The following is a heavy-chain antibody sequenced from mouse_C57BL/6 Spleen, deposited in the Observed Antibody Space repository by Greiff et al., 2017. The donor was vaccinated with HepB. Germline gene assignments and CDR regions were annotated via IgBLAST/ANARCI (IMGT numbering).Heavy chain of an antibody. CDR3: ARAPSYYYGSSFYAMDY. D-gene: IGHD1-1*01. Sequence: DVQLQESGPGLVKPSQSLSLTCSVTGYSITSGYYWNWIRQFPGNKLEWMGYISYDGSNNYNPSLKNRISITRDTSKNQFFLKLNSVTTEDTATYYCARAPSYYYGSSFYAMDYWGQGTSVTVSS. CDR1: GYSITSGYY. J-gene: IGHJ4*01. CDR2: ISYDGSN. V-gene: IGHV3-6*01.